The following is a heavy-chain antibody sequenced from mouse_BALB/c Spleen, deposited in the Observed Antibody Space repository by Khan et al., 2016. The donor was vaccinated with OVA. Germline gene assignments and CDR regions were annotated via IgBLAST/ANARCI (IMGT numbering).Heavy chain of an antibody. CDR3: AGNYDYDGCLAY. V-gene: IGHV2-2*02. Sequence: VKLLESGPGLVQPSQSLSITCTVSGFSLTYYGVHWVRQSPGKGLEWLGVIWSGGSTDYNAAFISRLNIIKDNSKSQAFFKMNNLQVNDTAIYYGAGNYDYDGCLAYWGQGTLVTVSA. D-gene: IGHD2-4*01. CDR2: IWSGGST. CDR1: GFSLTYYG. J-gene: IGHJ3*01.